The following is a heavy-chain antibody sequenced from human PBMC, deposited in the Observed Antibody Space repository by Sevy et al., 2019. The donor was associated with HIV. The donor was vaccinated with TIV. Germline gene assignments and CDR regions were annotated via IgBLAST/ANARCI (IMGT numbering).Heavy chain of an antibody. V-gene: IGHV3-30-3*01. CDR1: GLTFSSHA. CDR2: ISSAGSNK. D-gene: IGHD6-19*01. J-gene: IGHJ4*02. Sequence: GGSLRLSCAASGLTFSSHAMHWVRQAPGKGLEWVAVISSAGSNKYFADSVKGRFTISRDNPKNTLYLQMNSLRPEDTAGYYCTRDAGYSSAWSPSDYWGQGTLVTVSS. CDR3: TRDAGYSSAWSPSDY.